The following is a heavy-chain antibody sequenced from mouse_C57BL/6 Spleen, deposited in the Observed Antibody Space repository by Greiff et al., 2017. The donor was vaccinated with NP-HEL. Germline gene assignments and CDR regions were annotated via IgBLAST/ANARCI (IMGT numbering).Heavy chain of an antibody. Sequence: EVQLQQSGAELVRPGASVKLSCTASGFNIKDDYMHWVKQRPEQGLEWIGWIDPENGDTEYASKVPGKATITADTSSNTAYLQRSSLTSEDTAVYYCTTPITTVVSTGAMDYWGQGTSVTVSS. V-gene: IGHV14-4*01. D-gene: IGHD1-1*01. CDR1: GFNIKDDY. CDR3: TTPITTVVSTGAMDY. J-gene: IGHJ4*01. CDR2: IDPENGDT.